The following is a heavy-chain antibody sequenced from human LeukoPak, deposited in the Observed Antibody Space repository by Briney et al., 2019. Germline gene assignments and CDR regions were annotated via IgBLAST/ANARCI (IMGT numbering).Heavy chain of an antibody. J-gene: IGHJ5*02. D-gene: IGHD2-2*01. V-gene: IGHV1-69*13. CDR1: GYTFTSYG. CDR3: ARDERGGYCSSTSCPNWFDP. CDR2: IIPIFGTA. Sequence: ASVKVSCKASGYTFTSYGISWVRQAPGQGLEWMGGIIPIFGTANYAQKFQGRVTITADESTSTAYMELSSLRSEDTAVYYCARDERGGYCSSTSCPNWFDPWGQGTLVTVSS.